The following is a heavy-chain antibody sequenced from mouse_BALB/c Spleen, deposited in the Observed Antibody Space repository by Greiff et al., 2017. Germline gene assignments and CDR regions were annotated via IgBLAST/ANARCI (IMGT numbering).Heavy chain of an antibody. V-gene: IGHV5-6-3*01. J-gene: IGHJ2*01. Sequence: EVKLMESGGGLVQPGGSLKLSCAASGFTFSSYGMSWVRQTPDKRLELVATINSNGGSTYYPDSVKGRFTISRDNAKNTLYLQMSSLKSEDTAMYYCARGGDYWGQGTTLTVSS. CDR3: ARGGDY. CDR1: GFTFSSYG. CDR2: INSNGGST.